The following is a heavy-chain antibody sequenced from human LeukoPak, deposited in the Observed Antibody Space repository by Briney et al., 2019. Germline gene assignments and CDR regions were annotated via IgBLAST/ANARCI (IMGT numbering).Heavy chain of an antibody. CDR3: AIEGAS. J-gene: IGHJ5*02. Sequence: PGGSLRLSCAASGFTVSNNYMRWVRQAPGNGLVWVLLINSGGTTYYAESEKSRFTISRDNSKNALYLQITSLRVEDTAVYYCAIEGASWGQGTLVTLSS. V-gene: IGHV3-53*01. CDR1: GFTVSNNY. CDR2: INSGGTT.